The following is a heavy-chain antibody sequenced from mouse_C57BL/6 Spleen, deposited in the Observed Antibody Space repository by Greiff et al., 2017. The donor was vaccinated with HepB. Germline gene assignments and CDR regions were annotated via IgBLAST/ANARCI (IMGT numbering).Heavy chain of an antibody. Sequence: QVQLQQPGAELVMPGASVKLSCKASGYTFTSYWMHWVKQRPGQGLEWIGEIDPSDSYTNYNQKFTGKSTLTVDKSSSTAYMQLSSLTSEDSAVYYSARTRLYAMDYWGQGTSVTVAS. CDR3: ARTRLYAMDY. V-gene: IGHV1-69*01. D-gene: IGHD1-2*01. CDR1: GYTFTSYW. J-gene: IGHJ4*01. CDR2: IDPSDSYT.